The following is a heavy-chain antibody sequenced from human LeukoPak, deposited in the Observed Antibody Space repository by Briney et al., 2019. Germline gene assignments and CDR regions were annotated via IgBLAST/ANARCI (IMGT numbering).Heavy chain of an antibody. CDR1: GFTFSSYE. CDR3: ASCSSWRGYFDY. V-gene: IGHV3-48*03. J-gene: IGHJ4*02. Sequence: GGSLRLSCAASGFTFSSYEMNWVRQAPGKGLEWVSYISRSGSTIYYADAVKGRFTISRDNAKNSLYLQMNSLRAEDTAVYYCASCSSWRGYFDYWGQGTLVTVSS. D-gene: IGHD6-13*01. CDR2: ISRSGSTI.